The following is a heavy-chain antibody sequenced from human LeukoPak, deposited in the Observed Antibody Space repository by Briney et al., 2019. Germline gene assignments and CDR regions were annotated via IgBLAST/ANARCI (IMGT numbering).Heavy chain of an antibody. Sequence: GGSLRLSCTASGFAMSWVRQAPGKGLEWVVSIRGSGDDSTYYADSVKGRFIISRDHFKNTLYLQMDSLRAEDSAVYYCANRVGLRYYYFDYWGQGTLVTVSS. V-gene: IGHV3-23*01. J-gene: IGHJ4*02. D-gene: IGHD4-17*01. CDR3: ANRVGLRYYYFDY. CDR2: IRGSGDDST. CDR1: GFA.